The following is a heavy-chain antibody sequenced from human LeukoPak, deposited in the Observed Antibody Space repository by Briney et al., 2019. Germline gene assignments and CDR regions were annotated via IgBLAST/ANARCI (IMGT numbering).Heavy chain of an antibody. CDR1: GFTFSSCG. J-gene: IGHJ4*02. Sequence: GGSLRLSCAASGFTFSSCGFNWVRQAPGKGLEWVSSISSSSSYIYYADSVKGRFTISRDNAKNSLYLQMNSLRAEDTAVYYCAREGYCGGDCYGGVDYWGQGTLVTVSS. V-gene: IGHV3-21*01. D-gene: IGHD2-21*01. CDR3: AREGYCGGDCYGGVDY. CDR2: ISSSSSYI.